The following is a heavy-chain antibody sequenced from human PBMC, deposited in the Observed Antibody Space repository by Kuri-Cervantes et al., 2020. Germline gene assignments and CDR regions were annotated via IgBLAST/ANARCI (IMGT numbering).Heavy chain of an antibody. CDR1: GFTVSSNY. CDR3: ARLLYFDQ. J-gene: IGHJ4*02. CDR2: IYSGDDT. V-gene: IGHV3-53*01. Sequence: GGSLRLSCAASGFTVSSNYMSWVRQAPGKGLEWVSVIYSGDDTYYAESVKGRFTISRDDSKNTLYLQMNSLRAEDTAVYYCARLLYFDQWGQGTLVTVSS.